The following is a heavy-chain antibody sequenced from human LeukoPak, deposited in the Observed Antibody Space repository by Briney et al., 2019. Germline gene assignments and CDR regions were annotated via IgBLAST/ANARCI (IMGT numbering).Heavy chain of an antibody. V-gene: IGHV3-64D*06. J-gene: IGHJ4*02. CDR1: GFTFSNYA. D-gene: IGHD1-26*01. CDR2: ISSNGGST. CDR3: VKGRIVGATRSDY. Sequence: PGGSLRLSCEASGFTFSNYAMHWVRQAPGKGLEYVSAISSNGGSTYYADSVKGRFTISRDNSKNTLYLQMSSLRAEDTAVYYCVKGRIVGATRSDYWGQGTLVTVSS.